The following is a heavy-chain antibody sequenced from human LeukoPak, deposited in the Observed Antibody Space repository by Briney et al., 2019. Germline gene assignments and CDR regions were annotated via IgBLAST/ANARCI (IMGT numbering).Heavy chain of an antibody. CDR3: ARGKSSSWYPLDY. V-gene: IGHV3-7*01. J-gene: IGHJ4*02. Sequence: SGGSLRLSCAASGFTFSSYWMSWVRQAPGKGLEWVANIKQDGSEKYYVDSVKGRFTISRDNAKNSLYLQMNSLRAEDTAVYYCARGKSSSWYPLDYWGQGTLVTVSS. D-gene: IGHD6-13*01. CDR1: GFTFSSYW. CDR2: IKQDGSEK.